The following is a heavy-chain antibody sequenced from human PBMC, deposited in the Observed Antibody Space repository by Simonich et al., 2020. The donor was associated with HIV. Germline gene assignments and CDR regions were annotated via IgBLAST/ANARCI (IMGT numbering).Heavy chain of an antibody. J-gene: IGHJ4*02. CDR3: ARRDRELILYFDY. Sequence: QVQLQQWGAGLLKPSETLSLTCAVYGGSFSGYYWSWIRQPPGKGLEWIGEINHSEITNYKSSLNSRATISVDKSKNQFSLKLSSVTDADTAIYYCARRDRELILYFDYWGQGNLVTVSS. CDR2: INHSEIT. CDR1: GGSFSGYY. V-gene: IGHV4-34*01. D-gene: IGHD3-3*01.